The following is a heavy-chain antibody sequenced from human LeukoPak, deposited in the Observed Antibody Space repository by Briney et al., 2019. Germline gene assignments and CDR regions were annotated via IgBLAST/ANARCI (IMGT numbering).Heavy chain of an antibody. CDR3: ARRLYASGTYGMDV. CDR2: IYYTGSI. CDR1: GTSINSYY. Sequence: PSETLSLTCTVSGTSINSYYWSWIRQSPGKGLEYIGYIYYTGSIKYNPSLESRLTISVDTSKNQFSLRLSFVTAADTAVYYCARRLYASGTYGMDVWGQGTTVTVSS. J-gene: IGHJ6*02. D-gene: IGHD3-10*01. V-gene: IGHV4-59*08.